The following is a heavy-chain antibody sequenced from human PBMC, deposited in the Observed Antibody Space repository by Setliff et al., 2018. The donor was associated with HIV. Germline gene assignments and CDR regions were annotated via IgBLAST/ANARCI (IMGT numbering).Heavy chain of an antibody. V-gene: IGHV4-61*09. J-gene: IGHJ5*02. CDR2: IHTTGST. D-gene: IGHD6-19*01. CDR3: ARRTYGSGRFDP. CDR1: GSSISSGSYY. Sequence: SETLSLTCTVSGSSISSGSYYWSWIRQPAGKGLEWIGQIHTTGSTNYNPSLKSRVTISVDTSKNQFSLKLRSVNAADTGVSYCARRTYGSGRFDPWGQGTLVTVSS.